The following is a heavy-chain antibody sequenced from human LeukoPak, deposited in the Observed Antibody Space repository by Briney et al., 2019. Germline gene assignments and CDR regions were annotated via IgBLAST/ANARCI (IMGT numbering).Heavy chain of an antibody. D-gene: IGHD1-26*01. J-gene: IGHJ6*02. CDR2: ISYSGNT. CDR1: GGSISNYY. V-gene: IGHV4-59*08. Sequence: SETLSLTCTVSGGSISNYYWSWIRQPPGKGLEWIGYISYSGNTNFNPSLKSRVTMSVDTSKNQFSLKLSSVTAADTAVYYCARHGPATPNCYYYGIDVWGQGTTVTVSS. CDR3: ARHGPATPNCYYYGIDV.